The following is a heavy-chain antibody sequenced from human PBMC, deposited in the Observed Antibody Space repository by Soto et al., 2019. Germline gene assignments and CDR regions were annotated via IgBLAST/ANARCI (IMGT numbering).Heavy chain of an antibody. V-gene: IGHV4-30-2*01. CDR3: ASPLYGMDV. CDR1: GGSISSGGYS. Sequence: SETLSLTCAVSGGSISSGGYSWSWIRQPPGKGLEWIGYIYHSGSTYYNPSLKSRVTISVDTSKNQFSLKLSSVTAADTAVYYCASPLYGMDVWGQGTTVTVSS. J-gene: IGHJ6*02. CDR2: IYHSGST.